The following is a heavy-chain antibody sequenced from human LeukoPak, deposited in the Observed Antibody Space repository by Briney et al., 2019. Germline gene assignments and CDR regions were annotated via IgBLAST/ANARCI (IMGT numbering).Heavy chain of an antibody. CDR1: GGSISRYY. CDR3: ASLTPGGGFDY. V-gene: IGHV4-59*01. Sequence: SETLSLTCTVCGGSISRYYWSWVRQPPGKGLEWIGSIYYSGNTNYNPSLQSRVTISVDTSKNQFSLKLSSVTTADTAVYYCASLTPGGGFDYWGQGTLVTVSS. J-gene: IGHJ4*02. CDR2: IYYSGNT. D-gene: IGHD3-16*01.